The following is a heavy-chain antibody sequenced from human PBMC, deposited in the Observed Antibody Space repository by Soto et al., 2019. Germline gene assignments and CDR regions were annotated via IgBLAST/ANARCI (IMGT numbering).Heavy chain of an antibody. CDR2: ISIYTGDT. D-gene: IGHD2-2*01. CDR3: ARDRCTSTRCYTHQFDV. Sequence: QGQLEQSGGEVTKPGASVKVSCKASGYTFTSYSMSWVRQAPGQGLEWMGWISIYTGDTKYAQSFQGRVTLTTETSASTAYMELRSLRSDDTAAYYCARDRCTSTRCYTHQFDVWGQGTTVVVSS. V-gene: IGHV1-18*04. J-gene: IGHJ6*02. CDR1: GYTFTSYS.